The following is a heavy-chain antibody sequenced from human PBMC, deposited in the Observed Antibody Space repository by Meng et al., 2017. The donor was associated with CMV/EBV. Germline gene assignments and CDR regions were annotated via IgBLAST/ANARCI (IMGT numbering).Heavy chain of an antibody. D-gene: IGHD2-21*01. J-gene: IGHJ4*02. Sequence: GESLKISCAASGFTFSSHSMNWVRQAPGKGLEWVSSISSSSSYIYYADSVKGRFTISRDNAKNSLYLQMNSLRAEDTAVYYCAREGEAYCGGDCSSWGQGTLVTVSS. CDR2: ISSSSSYI. CDR1: GFTFSSHS. CDR3: AREGEAYCGGDCSS. V-gene: IGHV3-21*01.